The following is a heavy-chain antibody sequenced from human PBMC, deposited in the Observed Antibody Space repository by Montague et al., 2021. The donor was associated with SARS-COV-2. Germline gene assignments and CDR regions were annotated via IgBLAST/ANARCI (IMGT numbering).Heavy chain of an antibody. D-gene: IGHD3-3*01. CDR3: AREKRRITIFGVVIIEYFDL. V-gene: IGHV3-48*03. CDR2: ISSSGSTI. CDR1: GFTFSSYW. Sequence: SLRLSCAASGFTFSSYWMSWVRQAPGKGLEWVSYISSSGSTIYYADSVKGRFTISRDNAKNSLYLQMNSLRAEDTAVYYCAREKRRITIFGVVIIEYFDLWGRGTLVTVSS. J-gene: IGHJ2*01.